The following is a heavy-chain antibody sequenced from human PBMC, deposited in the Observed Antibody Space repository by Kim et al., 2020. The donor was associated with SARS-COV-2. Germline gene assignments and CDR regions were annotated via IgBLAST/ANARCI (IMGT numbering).Heavy chain of an antibody. D-gene: IGHD2-15*01. V-gene: IGHV4-31*03. CDR1: GGSISSGGYY. CDR3: ARDLPPDIVGHYYYYGMDV. Sequence: SETLSLTCTVSGGSISSGGYYWSWIRQHPGKGLEWIGYIYYSGSTYYNPSLKSRVTISVDTSKNQFSLKLSSVTAADTAVYYCARDLPPDIVGHYYYYGMDVWGQGTTVTVSS. CDR2: IYYSGST. J-gene: IGHJ6*02.